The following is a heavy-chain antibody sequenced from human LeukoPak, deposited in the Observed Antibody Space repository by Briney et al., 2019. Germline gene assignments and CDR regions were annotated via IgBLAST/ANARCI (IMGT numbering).Heavy chain of an antibody. CDR3: AKGGYSYDSSGHNYFDY. V-gene: IGHV3-30*02. D-gene: IGHD3-22*01. CDR2: IRYDGSKK. CDR1: GFTFRSYG. J-gene: IGHJ4*02. Sequence: GGSLRLSCAASGFTFRSYGMHWVRQAPGKGLEWVAFIRYDGSKKDYADSVKGRFTISRDNSKNTLYLQMNSLRAEDTAVYYCAKGGYSYDSSGHNYFDYWGQGSLVTVSS.